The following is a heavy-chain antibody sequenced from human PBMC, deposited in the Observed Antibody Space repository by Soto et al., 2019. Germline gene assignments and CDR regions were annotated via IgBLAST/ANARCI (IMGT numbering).Heavy chain of an antibody. V-gene: IGHV4-4*02. J-gene: IGHJ3*02. D-gene: IGHD6-19*01. Sequence: QVQLQESGPGLAKPSGTLSLTCAVSGGSISSSNWWSWVRQPPGKGLEWIGEIYHSGSTNYTPSLKRRVTIAVDKSKNQFPLKLSSVTAADTAVYYCARDSSGWLGAFDIWGQGTMVTVSS. CDR3: ARDSSGWLGAFDI. CDR2: IYHSGST. CDR1: GGSISSSNW.